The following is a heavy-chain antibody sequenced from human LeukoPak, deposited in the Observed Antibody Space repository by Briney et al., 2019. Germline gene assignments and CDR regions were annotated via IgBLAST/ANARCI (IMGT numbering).Heavy chain of an antibody. J-gene: IGHJ6*02. Sequence: GGSLRLFCAASGFSFSIYWMTWVRQAPGKGLEWVANIRPDGSEKYYADSVRGRCTISRDNAKNSLYLQMNSLRAKDTAVYYCARDMLGSYYYGSGSRDYGMDVWGQGTTVTVSS. CDR3: ARDMLGSYYYGSGSRDYGMDV. CDR1: GFSFSIYW. D-gene: IGHD3-10*01. CDR2: IRPDGSEK. V-gene: IGHV3-7*01.